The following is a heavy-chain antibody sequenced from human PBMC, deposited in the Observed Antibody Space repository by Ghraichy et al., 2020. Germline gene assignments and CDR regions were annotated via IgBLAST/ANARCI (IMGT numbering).Heavy chain of an antibody. Sequence: SETLSLTCTVSGGSISSYYWSWIRQPPGKGLEWIGYIYYSGSTNYNPSLKSRVTISVDTSKNQFSLKLSSVTAADTAVYYCARDNPPPGAVAGTPKEYYYYYMDVWGKGTTVTVSS. D-gene: IGHD6-19*01. CDR3: ARDNPPPGAVAGTPKEYYYYYMDV. J-gene: IGHJ6*03. CDR1: GGSISSYY. V-gene: IGHV4-59*01. CDR2: IYYSGST.